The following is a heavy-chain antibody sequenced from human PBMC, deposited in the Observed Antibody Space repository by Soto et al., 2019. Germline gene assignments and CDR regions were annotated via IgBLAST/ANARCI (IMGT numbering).Heavy chain of an antibody. CDR1: GFTFSSYW. CDR3: VTAVRGYNANGDL. Sequence: GGSLRLSCVGSGFTFSSYWMGWVRQTPGKGLEWVATIKADGTEKYYVDSVKGRFTFSRDNAKTSVYLEMNSLRAEDTAVYYCVTAVRGYNANGDLWGQGTMVTVSS. CDR2: IKADGTEK. D-gene: IGHD5-12*01. J-gene: IGHJ6*02. V-gene: IGHV3-7*03.